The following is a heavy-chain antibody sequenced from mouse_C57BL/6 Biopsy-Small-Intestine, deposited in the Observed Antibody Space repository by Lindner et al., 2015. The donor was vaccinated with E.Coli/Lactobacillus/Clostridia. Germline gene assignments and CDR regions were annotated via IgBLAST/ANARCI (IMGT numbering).Heavy chain of an antibody. CDR2: VYPYNGGT. CDR1: GFTFTDYY. Sequence: VQLQESGPVLVKPGPSVKISCKASGFTFTDYYMHWVKQSHGKSLEWIGLVYPYNGGTSYNQKFKGKATLTVDTSSSTAYMELNSLTSEDSAVYYCARDPYYFSSSGYFDNWGQGTTLTVSS. V-gene: IGHV1-36*01. CDR3: ARDPYYFSSSGYFDN. D-gene: IGHD1-1*01. J-gene: IGHJ2*01.